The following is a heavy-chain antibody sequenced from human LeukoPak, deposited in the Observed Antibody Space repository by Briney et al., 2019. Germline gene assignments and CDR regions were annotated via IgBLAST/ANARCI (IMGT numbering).Heavy chain of an antibody. CDR2: FSGSGGST. Sequence: RAGGSLRLSCAASGFTFSRFAMSWVRQAPGKGLEWVSGFSGSGGSTYYADSVKGRFTISRDNSKNTLYLQMNSLRVEDTAVYYCAKAGMTRFDYWGQGIMVTVSS. V-gene: IGHV3-23*01. CDR3: AKAGMTRFDY. D-gene: IGHD1-20*01. J-gene: IGHJ4*02. CDR1: GFTFSRFA.